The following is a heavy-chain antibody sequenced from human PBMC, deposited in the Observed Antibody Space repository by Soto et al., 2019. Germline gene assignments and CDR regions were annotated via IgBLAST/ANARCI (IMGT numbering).Heavy chain of an antibody. J-gene: IGHJ6*02. V-gene: IGHV1-18*04. D-gene: IGHD2-2*02. CDR2: IGVYDGKT. CDR1: GYTFTKYG. CDR3: SRARYCTSPSCYNHYDYGMDI. Sequence: QEQLVQSGGEVKKPGASVRVSCKASGYTFTKYGITWVRQAPGQGLEWMGWIGVYDGKTKYARKLQGRVIMTADTSASTAYMELRSLRSDDTAVYYCSRARYCTSPSCYNHYDYGMDIWGQGTTVSVSS.